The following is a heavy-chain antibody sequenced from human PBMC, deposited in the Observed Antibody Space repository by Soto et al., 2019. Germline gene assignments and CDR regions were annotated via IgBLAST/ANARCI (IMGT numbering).Heavy chain of an antibody. CDR2: ISSSSSTI. V-gene: IGHV3-48*01. J-gene: IGHJ4*02. Sequence: EVQLVESGGGLVQPGGSLRLSCAASGFTFSSYSMNWVRQAPGKGLEWVSYISSSSSTIYYADSVKGRFTISRDNAKNSLYLQMNSLRAEDTAVYYCARFTYGDYGEFDYWGQGTLVTVSS. CDR1: GFTFSSYS. CDR3: ARFTYGDYGEFDY. D-gene: IGHD4-17*01.